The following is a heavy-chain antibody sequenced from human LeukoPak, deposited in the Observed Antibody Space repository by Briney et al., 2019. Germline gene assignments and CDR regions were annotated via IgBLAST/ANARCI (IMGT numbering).Heavy chain of an antibody. CDR3: AREPLTDYGDFYYCDYYYYYYMDV. CDR2: ISSSGSTI. V-gene: IGHV3-11*04. Sequence: PGGSLRLSCAASEFTFRDYYMSWIRQAPGKGLEWVSYISSSGSTIYYADSVKGRFTISRDNAKNSLYLQMNSLRAEDTAVYYCAREPLTDYGDFYYCDYYYYYYMDVWGKGTTVTVSS. CDR1: EFTFRDYY. D-gene: IGHD4-17*01. J-gene: IGHJ6*03.